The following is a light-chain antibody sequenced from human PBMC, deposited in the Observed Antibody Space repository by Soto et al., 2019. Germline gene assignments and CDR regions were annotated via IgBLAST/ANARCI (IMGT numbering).Light chain of an antibody. V-gene: IGLV4-69*01. CDR2: LNSDGSH. CDR3: QTWGTGGVV. Sequence: QLVLTQSPSASASLGASVKLPSPLSSGHSSYAIAWHQQQPEKGPRYLMKLNSDGSHSKGDGIPDRFSGSSSGAERYLTISSLQSEDEADYYCQTWGTGGVVFGGGTKVTVL. CDR1: SGHSSYA. J-gene: IGLJ2*01.